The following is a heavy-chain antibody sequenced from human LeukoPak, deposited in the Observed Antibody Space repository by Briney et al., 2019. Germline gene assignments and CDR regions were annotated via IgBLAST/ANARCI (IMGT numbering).Heavy chain of an antibody. CDR2: ISYDGSNK. CDR1: GFTFSSYS. V-gene: IGHV3-30*18. J-gene: IGHJ4*02. D-gene: IGHD2-2*02. CDR3: AKDTGYCSSTSCYILDY. Sequence: GGSLRLSCAASGFTFSSYSMNWVRQAPGKGLEWVAVISYDGSNKYYADSVKGRFTISRDNSKNTLYLQMNSLRAEDTAVYYCAKDTGYCSSTSCYILDYWGQGTLVTVSS.